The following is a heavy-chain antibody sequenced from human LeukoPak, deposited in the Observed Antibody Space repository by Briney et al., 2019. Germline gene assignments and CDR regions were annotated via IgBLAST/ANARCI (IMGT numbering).Heavy chain of an antibody. CDR2: ISSSSSYI. J-gene: IGHJ6*02. D-gene: IGHD6-13*01. Sequence: GGSLRLSCAASGFTFSSYSMNWVRQAPGKGLEWVSSISSSSSYIYYADSVKGRFTISRDNAKNSLYLQMNSLRAEDTAVYYCARVGYSSSWYYYYYGMDVWGQGTTVTVSS. CDR3: ARVGYSSSWYYYYYGMDV. CDR1: GFTFSSYS. V-gene: IGHV3-21*01.